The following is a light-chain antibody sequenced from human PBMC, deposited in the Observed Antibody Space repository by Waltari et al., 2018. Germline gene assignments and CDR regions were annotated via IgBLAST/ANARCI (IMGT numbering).Light chain of an antibody. CDR3: LLHYSGPRV. V-gene: IGLV7-46*01. J-gene: IGLJ2*01. Sequence: QAVVTQEPSVTVSPGGTVTLTCGSTTGAVPSSHYPYWFQQKPGQAPRPLVYETSNKHSWTPARFAGSVVGGKAALTLSGAQPEDEAEYYCLLHYSGPRVFGGGTKVTVL. CDR1: TGAVPSSHY. CDR2: ETS.